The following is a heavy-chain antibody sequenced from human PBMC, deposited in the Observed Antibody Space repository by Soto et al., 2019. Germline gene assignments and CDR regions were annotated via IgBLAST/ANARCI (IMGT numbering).Heavy chain of an antibody. D-gene: IGHD4-4*01. CDR1: GLPFGDNW. V-gene: IGHV3-74*01. J-gene: IGHJ4*01. CDR2: ISNDGSDT. Sequence: EVQLVESGGGLVQPGGSLRLSCAASGLPFGDNWMHWVRQAPGKGLVWVSRISNDGSDTTYADSVRGQFTVSRDNAKNTLYLQMNSLRAEDTAVYYCARDSYSSATHWGHGTLVTVSS. CDR3: ARDSYSSATH.